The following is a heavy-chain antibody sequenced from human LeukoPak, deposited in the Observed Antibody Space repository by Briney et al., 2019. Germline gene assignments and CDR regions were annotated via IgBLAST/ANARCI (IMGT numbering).Heavy chain of an antibody. V-gene: IGHV1-69*01. CDR2: IIPIFGTA. J-gene: IGHJ4*02. Sequence: GSSVKVSCKASGGTFSSYAISWVRQAPGQGLEWMGGIIPIFGTANYAQKFQGRVTITADESTSTAYMELSSLRSEDTAVYYCAGKIGNWNYAGAFDYWGQGTLVTVSS. CDR1: GGTFSSYA. CDR3: AGKIGNWNYAGAFDY. D-gene: IGHD1-7*01.